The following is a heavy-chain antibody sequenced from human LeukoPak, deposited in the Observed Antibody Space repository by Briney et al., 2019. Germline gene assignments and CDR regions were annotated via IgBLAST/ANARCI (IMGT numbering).Heavy chain of an antibody. D-gene: IGHD3-10*01. J-gene: IGHJ4*02. CDR2: ISWDGGST. V-gene: IGHV3-43D*04. CDR3: AKASRGVVQNPDFDY. Sequence: GGSLRLSCAASGFTFDDYAMHWVRQAPGKGLEWVSLISWDGGSTYYADSVKGRFTISRDNSKNSLYLQMNRLRAEDTALYYCAKASRGVVQNPDFDYWGQGTLVTVSS. CDR1: GFTFDDYA.